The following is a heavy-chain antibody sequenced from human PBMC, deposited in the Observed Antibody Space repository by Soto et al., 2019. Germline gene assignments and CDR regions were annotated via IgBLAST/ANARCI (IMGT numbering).Heavy chain of an antibody. CDR3: ARDFTVVVVPAASDY. CDR2: ISSSSSYI. V-gene: IGHV3-21*01. D-gene: IGHD2-2*01. Sequence: PGGSLRLSCAASGFTFSSYSMNWVRQAPGKGLEWVSSISSSSSYIYYADSVKGRFTISRDNAKNSLYLQMNSLRAEDTAVYYCARDFTVVVVPAASDYWGQGTLVTVSS. J-gene: IGHJ4*02. CDR1: GFTFSSYS.